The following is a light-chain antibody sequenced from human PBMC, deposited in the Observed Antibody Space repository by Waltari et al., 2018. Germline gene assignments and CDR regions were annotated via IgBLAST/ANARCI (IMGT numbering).Light chain of an antibody. V-gene: IGLV1-40*01. CDR1: GSNIGAAYD. Sequence: QSVLTQPPSVSGAPGQRVAISCTGSGSNIGAAYDVHLYQQQPGKSPKLLDYGVNKRPLGVPDRFAGYQVGTSSFLTITGLQAEDEADYYCQSYDPSLGVVFGGGTKLTVL. J-gene: IGLJ2*01. CDR2: GVN. CDR3: QSYDPSLGVV.